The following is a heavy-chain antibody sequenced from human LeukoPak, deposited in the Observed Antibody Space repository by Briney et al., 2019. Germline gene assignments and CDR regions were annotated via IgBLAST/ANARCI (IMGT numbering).Heavy chain of an antibody. Sequence: GGSLRLSCAVSEFTFSSYSMSWVRQAPGKGLEWVSYIGSTGSPMYYADSVKGRFTISRDNAKNSLYLQMNSLRDEDTAEYYCARVMGTMGITNALDVWGQGTTVTVSS. CDR2: IGSTGSPM. CDR3: ARVMGTMGITNALDV. J-gene: IGHJ6*02. CDR1: EFTFSSYS. D-gene: IGHD2-8*01. V-gene: IGHV3-48*02.